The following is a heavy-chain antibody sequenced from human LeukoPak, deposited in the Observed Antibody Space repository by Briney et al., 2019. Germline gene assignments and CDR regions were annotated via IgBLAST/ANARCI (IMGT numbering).Heavy chain of an antibody. J-gene: IGHJ4*02. CDR2: FDPEDGET. V-gene: IGHV1-24*01. CDR1: GYTLTELS. Sequence: ASVKVSCKVSGYTLTELSMHWVRQAPGKGLEWMGGFDPEDGETIYAQKFQGRVTMTEDTSTDTAYMELSSLRFEDTAVYYCATYCSGGSCYSNYYFDYWGQGTLVTVSS. CDR3: ATYCSGGSCYSNYYFDY. D-gene: IGHD2-15*01.